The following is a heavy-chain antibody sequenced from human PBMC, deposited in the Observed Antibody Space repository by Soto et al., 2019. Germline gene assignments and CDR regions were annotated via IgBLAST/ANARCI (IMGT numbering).Heavy chain of an antibody. D-gene: IGHD6-13*01. Sequence: ASVKVSCKASGGTCSSYAISWVRQAPGQGLEWMGGIIPIFGTANYAQKFQGRVTITADESTSTAYMELSSLRSEDTAVYYCARSALSSSWGHYYGMDVWGQGTTVTVSS. CDR2: IIPIFGTA. CDR3: ARSALSSSWGHYYGMDV. CDR1: GGTCSSYA. V-gene: IGHV1-69*13. J-gene: IGHJ6*02.